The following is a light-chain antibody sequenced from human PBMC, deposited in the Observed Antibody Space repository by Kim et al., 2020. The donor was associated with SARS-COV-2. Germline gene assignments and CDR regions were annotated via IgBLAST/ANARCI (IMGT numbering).Light chain of an antibody. CDR3: SSYTSSSTWV. Sequence: GQSITISCTGTRSDVGGYNYVSWYQQHPGKAPKLMIYDVSKRPSGVSNRFSGSKSGNTASLTISGLQAEDEADYYCSSYTSSSTWVFGGGTKL. J-gene: IGLJ3*02. CDR1: RSDVGGYNY. V-gene: IGLV2-14*04. CDR2: DVS.